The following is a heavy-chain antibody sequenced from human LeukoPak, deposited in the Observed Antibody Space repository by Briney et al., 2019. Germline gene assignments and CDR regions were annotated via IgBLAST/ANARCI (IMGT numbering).Heavy chain of an antibody. J-gene: IGHJ4*02. D-gene: IGHD5-18*01. CDR1: GGSSSSSNYY. CDR2: IYYSGST. V-gene: IGHV4-61*05. Sequence: PSETLSLTCTVSGGSSSSSNYYWDWIRQPPGKGLEWIGYIYYSGSTDYSPSPKSRVTISVDTSKNQFSLRLSSVTAADTALYYCARALITEYTSGPAYFDHWGLGTLVTVSS. CDR3: ARALITEYTSGPAYFDH.